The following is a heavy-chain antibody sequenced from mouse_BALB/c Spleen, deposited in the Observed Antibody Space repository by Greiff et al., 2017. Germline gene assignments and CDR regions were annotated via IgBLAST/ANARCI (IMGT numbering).Heavy chain of an antibody. J-gene: IGHJ4*01. CDR2: IRNKANGYTT. Sequence: EVKLVESGGGLVQPGGSLRLSCATSGFTFPAYYMSWVRPPPGKALEWLGFIRNKANGYTTEYSASVKGRFTISRDNSQSILYLQMNTLRAEDSATYYCARSLAGGAMDYWGQGTSVTVSS. CDR3: ARSLAGGAMDY. V-gene: IGHV7-3*02. CDR1: GFTFPAYY.